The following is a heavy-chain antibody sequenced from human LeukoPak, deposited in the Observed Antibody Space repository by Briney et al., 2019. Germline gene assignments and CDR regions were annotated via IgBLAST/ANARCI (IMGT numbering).Heavy chain of an antibody. CDR1: GFTFSGSA. CDR2: IRSKANSYAT. V-gene: IGHV3-73*01. J-gene: IGHJ4*02. Sequence: GSLRLSCAASGFTFSGSAMHWVRQASGKGLEWVGRIRSKANSYATAYAASVKGRFTISRDDSKNTAYLQMNSLKTEDTAVYYCARVPHGGAGTFDYWGQGTLVTVSS. D-gene: IGHD6-19*01. CDR3: ARVPHGGAGTFDY.